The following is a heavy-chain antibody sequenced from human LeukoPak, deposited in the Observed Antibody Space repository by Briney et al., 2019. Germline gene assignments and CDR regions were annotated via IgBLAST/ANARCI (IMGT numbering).Heavy chain of an antibody. V-gene: IGHV3-48*03. CDR3: ARDTLGEGEDANYAVYYFDY. CDR2: ISSSGSTI. D-gene: IGHD4/OR15-4a*01. CDR1: GFTFSSYE. J-gene: IGHJ4*02. Sequence: GGSLRLSCAASGFTFSSYEMNWVRQAPGKGLEWVSYISSSGSTIYYADSVKGRFTISRDNGKNSLDLQMNSLRADDTAFYYCARDTLGEGEDANYAVYYFDYWGQGTVVTVSS.